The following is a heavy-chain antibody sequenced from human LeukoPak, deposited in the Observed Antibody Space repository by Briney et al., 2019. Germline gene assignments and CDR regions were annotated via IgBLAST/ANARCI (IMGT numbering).Heavy chain of an antibody. CDR3: ARENDIVVVPAARGGIDY. CDR1: GGSISSSSYY. D-gene: IGHD2-2*01. V-gene: IGHV4-39*07. CDR2: IYYSGST. J-gene: IGHJ4*02. Sequence: SETLSLTCTVSGGSISSSSYYWGWIRQPPGKGLEWIGSIYYSGSTYYNPSLKSRVTISVDTSKNQFSLKLSSVTAADAAVYYCARENDIVVVPAARGGIDYWGQGTLVTVSS.